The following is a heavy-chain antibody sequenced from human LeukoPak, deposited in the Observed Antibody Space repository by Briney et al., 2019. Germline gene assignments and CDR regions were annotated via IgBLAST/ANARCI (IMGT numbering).Heavy chain of an antibody. CDR2: FDPEDGET. J-gene: IGHJ3*02. V-gene: IGHV1-24*01. Sequence: ASVKVSCKASGYTFTGYYMHWVRQAPGKGLEWMGGFDPEDGETIYAQKFQGRVTMTEDTSTDTAYMELSSLRSEDTAVYYCATAALYYGSANDAFDIWGQGTMVTVSS. D-gene: IGHD3-10*01. CDR1: GYTFTGYY. CDR3: ATAALYYGSANDAFDI.